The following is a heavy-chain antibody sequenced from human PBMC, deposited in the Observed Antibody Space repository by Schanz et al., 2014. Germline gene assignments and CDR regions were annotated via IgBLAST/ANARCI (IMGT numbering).Heavy chain of an antibody. J-gene: IGHJ4*02. CDR2: SYDGRKK. D-gene: IGHD3-10*01. V-gene: IGHV3-30*04. CDR3: ARWGRGLQSQYYLDS. CDR1: GFNFNNHA. Sequence: QVRLVESGGGVVQPGKSLTLSCAGSGFNFNNHAMHWLRQAPGKAPEWVAVSYDGRKKFSSVSLRGRFTVSRDNSVNMMYLHISSLTVDDTAVYYCARWGRGLQSQYYLDSWGLGTLVTVSS.